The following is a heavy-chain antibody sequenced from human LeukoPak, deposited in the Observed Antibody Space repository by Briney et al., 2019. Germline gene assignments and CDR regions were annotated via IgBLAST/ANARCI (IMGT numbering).Heavy chain of an antibody. Sequence: GESLKISCKGSGYSFTSYWIGWVRQMPGKGLEWMGIIYPGDSDTRYSPSFQGQVTISADKSISTAYLQWSSLKASDTAMYYCARSGVVPAAIPYTPAISDCWGQGTLVTVSS. D-gene: IGHD2-2*02. CDR1: GYSFTSYW. CDR3: ARSGVVPAAIPYTPAISDC. J-gene: IGHJ4*02. V-gene: IGHV5-51*01. CDR2: IYPGDSDT.